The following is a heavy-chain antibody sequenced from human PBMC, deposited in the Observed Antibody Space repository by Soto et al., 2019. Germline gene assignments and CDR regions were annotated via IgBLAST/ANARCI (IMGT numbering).Heavy chain of an antibody. J-gene: IGHJ5*02. D-gene: IGHD2-2*01. CDR1: GYTFSNYG. CDR2: ISLYSDGT. Sequence: VKVSCKTSGYTFSNYGITWVRQAPGQPLEWLGWISLYSDGTNYAQKFQGRVSMTTDTSTTTAYMELRSLRSDDTAVYYCARVVPGAEAWFGPWGQGTLVTVSS. CDR3: ARVVPGAEAWFGP. V-gene: IGHV1-18*01.